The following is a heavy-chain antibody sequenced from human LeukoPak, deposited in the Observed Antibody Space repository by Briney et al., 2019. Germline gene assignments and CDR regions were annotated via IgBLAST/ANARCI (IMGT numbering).Heavy chain of an antibody. CDR2: ISAYNGNT. Sequence: ALVKVSCKASGYTFTSYGISWVRQAPGQGLEWMGWISAYNGNTNYAQKLQGRVTMTTDTSTSTAYMELRSLRSDDTAVYYCARDRAPTYYYDSSGYFYYYYYGMDVWGQGTTVTVSS. CDR1: GYTFTSYG. J-gene: IGHJ6*02. D-gene: IGHD3-22*01. CDR3: ARDRAPTYYYDSSGYFYYYYYGMDV. V-gene: IGHV1-18*01.